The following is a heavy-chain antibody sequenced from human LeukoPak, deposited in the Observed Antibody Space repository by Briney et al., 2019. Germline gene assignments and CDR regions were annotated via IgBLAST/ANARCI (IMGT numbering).Heavy chain of an antibody. J-gene: IGHJ5*02. Sequence: PSETLSLTCTVSGGSISSSSYYWGWIRQPPEKGLEWIGSIYYSGSTYYNPSLKSRVTISVDTSKNQFSLKLSSVTAADTAVYYCARVVQITMIIQGRTPDWFDPWGQGTLVTVSS. V-gene: IGHV4-39*07. CDR3: ARVVQITMIIQGRTPDWFDP. CDR2: IYYSGST. D-gene: IGHD3-22*01. CDR1: GGSISSSSYY.